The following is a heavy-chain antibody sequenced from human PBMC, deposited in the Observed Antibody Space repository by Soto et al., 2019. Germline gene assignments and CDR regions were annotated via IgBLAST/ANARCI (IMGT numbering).Heavy chain of an antibody. V-gene: IGHV4-31*03. CDR3: ARELHRFYPPLFDY. D-gene: IGHD3-10*01. Sequence: QVQLQESGPGLVKPLQTLSLTCTVSGGSISSGGSYWSWIRQHPGKGLEWIGYIYYSGNTYYNPSLKSRVTISVDTSKNQFSLKLSSVTAADTAVYYCARELHRFYPPLFDYWGQGTLVTVSS. CDR1: GGSISSGGSY. CDR2: IYYSGNT. J-gene: IGHJ4*02.